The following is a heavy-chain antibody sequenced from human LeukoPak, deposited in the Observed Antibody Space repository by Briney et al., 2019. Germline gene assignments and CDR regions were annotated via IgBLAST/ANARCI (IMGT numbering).Heavy chain of an antibody. CDR1: GFTFSSYW. Sequence: GGSLRLSCAASGFTFSSYWMSWVRQAPGKGLEWVANIKQDGSEKYYVDSVKGRFTISRDNAKNSLYLQMNSLRAEDMAVYYCAREGCSSTSCYGFFSDYWGQGTLVTVSS. CDR2: IKQDGSEK. V-gene: IGHV3-7*03. J-gene: IGHJ4*02. D-gene: IGHD2-2*01. CDR3: AREGCSSTSCYGFFSDY.